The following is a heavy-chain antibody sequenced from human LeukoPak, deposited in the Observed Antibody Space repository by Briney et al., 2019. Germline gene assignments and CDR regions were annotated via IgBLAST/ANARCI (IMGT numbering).Heavy chain of an antibody. CDR3: ARLIHYYDSSGYYDY. J-gene: IGHJ4*02. Sequence: PGGSLRLSCAASGFTFSIYAMSWVRQAPGKGLEWVSVIYSGGSTYYADSVKGRFTISRDNSKNTLYLQMNSLRAEDTAVYYCARLIHYYDSSGYYDYWGQGTLVTVSS. CDR1: GFTFSIYA. V-gene: IGHV3-53*01. CDR2: IYSGGST. D-gene: IGHD3-22*01.